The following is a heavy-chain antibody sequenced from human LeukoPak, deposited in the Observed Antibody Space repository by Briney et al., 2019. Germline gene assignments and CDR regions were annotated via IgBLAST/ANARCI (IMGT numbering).Heavy chain of an antibody. V-gene: IGHV5-51*01. Sequence: GEXLKISCKASGYSFTSYWIGWVRQMPGKGLEWMGIIYPGDSDTRYSPSFQGQVTISADKSISTTYLQWSSLKASDTAMYYCATNSRTPFGVVTYYFDYWGQGTLVTVSS. CDR2: IYPGDSDT. J-gene: IGHJ4*02. D-gene: IGHD3-3*01. CDR3: ATNSRTPFGVVTYYFDY. CDR1: GYSFTSYW.